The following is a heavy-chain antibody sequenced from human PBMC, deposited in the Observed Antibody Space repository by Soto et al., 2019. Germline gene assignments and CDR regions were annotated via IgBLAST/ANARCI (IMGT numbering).Heavy chain of an antibody. V-gene: IGHV1-18*01. J-gene: IGHJ4*02. D-gene: IGHD1-26*01. CDR3: ARDDSGFSGSHYIDYFNY. CDR1: GYTFTSYG. CDR2: ISAYNGNT. Sequence: ASVKVSCKASGYTFTSYGISWVRQAPGQGLEWMGWISAYNGNTNYAQKLQGRVTFTRDTSAGTVYMQLSSLTSEDTAVYYCARDDSGFSGSHYIDYFNYWGQGALVTAPQ.